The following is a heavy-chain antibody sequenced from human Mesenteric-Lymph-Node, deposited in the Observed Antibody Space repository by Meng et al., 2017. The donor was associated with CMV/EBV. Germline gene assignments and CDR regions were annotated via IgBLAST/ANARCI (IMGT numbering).Heavy chain of an antibody. Sequence: GESLKISCAASGFTFSTYALHWVRQAPGKGLERVAVISYDGSNRYYADSVKGRFTISRDNSKNTLYLQMNSLRAEDTAVYYCAKDYYDFWSGLPRTFYYFDYWGQGTLVTVS. D-gene: IGHD3-3*01. CDR3: AKDYYDFWSGLPRTFYYFDY. J-gene: IGHJ4*02. V-gene: IGHV3-30*04. CDR2: ISYDGSNR. CDR1: GFTFSTYA.